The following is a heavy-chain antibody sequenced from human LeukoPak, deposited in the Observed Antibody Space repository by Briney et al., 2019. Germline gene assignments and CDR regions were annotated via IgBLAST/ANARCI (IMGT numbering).Heavy chain of an antibody. D-gene: IGHD1-26*01. V-gene: IGHV3-21*01. CDR3: ARDHVGASKDW. CDR2: ISSSSSYI. Sequence: MTGGSLRLSCAASGFTFSSHWMSWVRQAPGKGLEWVSSISSSSSYIYYADSVKGRFTISRDNAKNSLYLQMNSLRAEDTAVYYCARDHVGASKDWWGQGTLVTVSS. J-gene: IGHJ4*02. CDR1: GFTFSSHW.